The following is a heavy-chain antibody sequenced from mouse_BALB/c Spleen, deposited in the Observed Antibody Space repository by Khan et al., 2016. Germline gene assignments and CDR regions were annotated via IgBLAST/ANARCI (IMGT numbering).Heavy chain of an antibody. D-gene: IGHD1-2*01. Sequence: QVQLKESGTELPRPGASVKLSCKASGYTFTDYYLHWVKQRTGQGLEWIGEIFPGSGNTYYNEKFKGKASLTADTSSSTAYMQLSSLTSEDSAVYFCARSYYGYVAMDYWGHGASVTVSS. V-gene: IGHV1-77*01. CDR3: ARSYYGYVAMDY. J-gene: IGHJ4*01. CDR1: GYTFTDYY. CDR2: IFPGSGNT.